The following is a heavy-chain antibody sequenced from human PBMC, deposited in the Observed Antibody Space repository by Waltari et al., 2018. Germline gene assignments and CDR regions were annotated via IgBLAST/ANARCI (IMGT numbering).Heavy chain of an antibody. D-gene: IGHD2-8*02. Sequence: QVPLVPSGAALETRGSSVKVSCTTSGGTFRPYAISWVRQAPGQGLEWMGGIIPFLRIANYAQKVQGRVTITADESTSTAYMELSSLKSEDTAVYYCARDRTGVWYFDLWGRGTLVTVSS. J-gene: IGHJ2*01. CDR3: ARDRTGVWYFDL. CDR2: IIPFLRIA. V-gene: IGHV1-69*04. CDR1: GGTFRPYA.